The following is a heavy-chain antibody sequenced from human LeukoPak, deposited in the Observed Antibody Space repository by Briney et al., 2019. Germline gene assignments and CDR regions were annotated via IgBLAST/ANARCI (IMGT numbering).Heavy chain of an antibody. V-gene: IGHV3-15*01. CDR3: TRDPRWELRGDDFDY. J-gene: IGHJ4*02. D-gene: IGHD1-26*01. Sequence: GGSLRLSCAASGFNFNNVWMSWVRQAPGKGLEWVGRIKSKADGEITDYAAPVKGRFTISRDDSQNTLYLQMNSLKTEDTGVYYCTRDPRWELRGDDFDYWGQGTLVTVSS. CDR1: GFNFNNVW. CDR2: IKSKADGEIT.